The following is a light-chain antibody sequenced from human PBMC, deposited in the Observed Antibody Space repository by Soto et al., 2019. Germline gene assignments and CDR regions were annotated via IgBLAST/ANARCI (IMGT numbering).Light chain of an antibody. CDR2: AAS. V-gene: IGKV1-12*01. Sequence: DIQMTQXPSSVSASVGDRVTITCRASQGISNWLAWYQQQPGKAPKLLIYAASSLQSGVPSRSSGGGSGTHFTLIISSLQPEDFATYYCQQTNTFLPLTFGGGTKVDIK. CDR3: QQTNTFLPLT. CDR1: QGISNW. J-gene: IGKJ4*01.